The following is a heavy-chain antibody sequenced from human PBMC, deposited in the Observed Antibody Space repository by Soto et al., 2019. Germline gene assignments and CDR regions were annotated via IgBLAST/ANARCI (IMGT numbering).Heavy chain of an antibody. D-gene: IGHD6-6*01. CDR1: GFTFTRYS. V-gene: IGHV3-21*01. CDR2: ISSTTNYI. J-gene: IGHJ4*02. CDR3: ARAGEYSSSSFDY. Sequence: GGSLRLSCAASGFTFTRYSMNWVRQAPGKGLEWVSSISSTTNYIYYADSVKGRFTISRDNAKNSLYLQMNSLRAEDTAVYYCARAGEYSSSSFDYWGQGTLVTVSS.